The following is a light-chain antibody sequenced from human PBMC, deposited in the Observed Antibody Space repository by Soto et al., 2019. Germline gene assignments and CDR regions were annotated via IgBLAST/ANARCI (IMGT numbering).Light chain of an antibody. CDR1: LDISTL. V-gene: IGKV1-33*01. CDR3: QQYENLPIT. CDR2: DDS. Sequence: IQMTQSPSSLSASVGDRVTITCPAGLDISTLLTWYQQKPGKTPKLLIYDDSNLEVGVPSRFSGGGSGTDFTLTISSLLPEDVATYYCQQYENLPITFVPGTRLEIK. J-gene: IGKJ5*01.